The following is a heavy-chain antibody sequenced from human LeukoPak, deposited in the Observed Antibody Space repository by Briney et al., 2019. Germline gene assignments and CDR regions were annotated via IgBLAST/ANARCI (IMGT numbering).Heavy chain of an antibody. Sequence: GGSLRLSCAASGFTFSRYWMHWVRQTPGKGLVWVSRINSDGSSTRYADSVKGRFTISRDNAKNPLDLQMSSLRAEDTAVYYCARVDCSGGSCYFDYWGQGTLVTVSS. D-gene: IGHD2-15*01. J-gene: IGHJ4*02. CDR3: ARVDCSGGSCYFDY. V-gene: IGHV3-74*01. CDR1: GFTFSRYW. CDR2: INSDGSST.